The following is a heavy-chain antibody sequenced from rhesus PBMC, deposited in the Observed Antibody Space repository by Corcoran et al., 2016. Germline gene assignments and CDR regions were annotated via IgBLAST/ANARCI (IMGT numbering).Heavy chain of an antibody. D-gene: IGHD6-25*01. V-gene: IGHV3-183*02. Sequence: EVQLVESGGGLVQPGESLRLPCAASGFTFGDYGMHWVRQAPGKGLEWVSSITNPGAPFYYADSVKGRFTASRENAKNSLSLQMSSLRAEDTAVYYCTRYRGSWNFDYWGQGVLVTVSS. CDR2: ITNPGAPF. J-gene: IGHJ4*01. CDR1: GFTFGDYG. CDR3: TRYRGSWNFDY.